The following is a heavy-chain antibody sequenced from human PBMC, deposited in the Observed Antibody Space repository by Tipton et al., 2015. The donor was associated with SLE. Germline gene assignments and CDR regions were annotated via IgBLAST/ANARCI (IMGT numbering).Heavy chain of an antibody. J-gene: IGHJ3*02. CDR2: INSDDSSS. Sequence: SLRLSCAASGFSFSTSWMHWVRQAPGKGLVWVSHINSDDSSSRYADSVKGRFTISRVNAKNSLYLQMNSLRPEDTAVYFCARIREGAFDIWGQGTMVTVSS. D-gene: IGHD3-16*01. V-gene: IGHV3-74*01. CDR1: GFSFSTSW. CDR3: ARIREGAFDI.